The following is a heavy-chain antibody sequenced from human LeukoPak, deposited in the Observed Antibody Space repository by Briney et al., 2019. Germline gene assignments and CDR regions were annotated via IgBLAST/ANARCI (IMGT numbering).Heavy chain of an antibody. CDR2: IYYSGST. Sequence: SETLSLTCTVSGGSISSSSYYWGWIRQPPGKGLEWIGYIYYSGSTYYNPSLKSRVTISVDTSKNQFSLKLSSVTAADTAVYYCARGQPGRGYSYGYGGYYFDYWGQGTLVTVSS. J-gene: IGHJ4*02. V-gene: IGHV4-31*03. D-gene: IGHD5-18*01. CDR1: GGSISSSSYY. CDR3: ARGQPGRGYSYGYGGYYFDY.